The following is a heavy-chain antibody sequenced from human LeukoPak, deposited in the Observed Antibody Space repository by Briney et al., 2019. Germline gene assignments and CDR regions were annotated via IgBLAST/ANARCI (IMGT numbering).Heavy chain of an antibody. CDR2: INHSGST. D-gene: IGHD6-19*01. CDR3: ARQYSSGWYAFDY. Sequence: PSETLSLTCAVYGGSFSGYYWSWIRQPPGEGLEWIGEINHSGSTNYNPSLKSRVTISVDTSKNQFSLKLSSVTAADTAVYYCARQYSSGWYAFDYWGQGTLVTVSS. CDR1: GGSFSGYY. J-gene: IGHJ4*02. V-gene: IGHV4-34*01.